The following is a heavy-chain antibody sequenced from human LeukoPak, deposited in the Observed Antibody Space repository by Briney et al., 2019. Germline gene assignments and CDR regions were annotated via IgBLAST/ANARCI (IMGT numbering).Heavy chain of an antibody. J-gene: IGHJ4*02. CDR2: INTYSGGT. CDR1: GYTFTGYY. V-gene: IGHV1-2*06. CDR3: ARTAARRFDY. Sequence: ASVKVSCKASGYTFTGYYIHWVRQAPGQGLEWMGQINTYSGGTDYAQKFQGRVTMTRDTSTSTVYMELSSLRSDDTAVYYYARTAARRFDYWGQGTLVTVSS. D-gene: IGHD6-6*01.